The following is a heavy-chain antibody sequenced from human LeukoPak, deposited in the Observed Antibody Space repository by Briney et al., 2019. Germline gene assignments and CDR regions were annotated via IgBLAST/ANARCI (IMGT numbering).Heavy chain of an antibody. J-gene: IGHJ4*02. CDR1: GFTFSSYA. CDR2: IKQDGSEK. Sequence: GGSLRLSCAASGFTFSSYAMNWVRQAPGKGLEWVANIKQDGSEKYYVDSVKGRFTISRDNAKNSLYLQMSSLRAEDTAVYYCAPGGVAGDYWGQGTLVTVSS. CDR3: APGGVAGDY. V-gene: IGHV3-7*01. D-gene: IGHD6-19*01.